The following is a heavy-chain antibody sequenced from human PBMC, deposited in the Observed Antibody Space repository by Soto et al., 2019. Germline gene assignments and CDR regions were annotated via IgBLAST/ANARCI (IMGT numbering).Heavy chain of an antibody. CDR3: ARGYDSSGYPPSN. CDR2: INPNSGST. D-gene: IGHD3-22*01. CDR1: GYTFTGYY. V-gene: IGHV1-2*02. Sequence: ASVKVSCKASGYTFTGYYMHWVRQAPGQGLEWMGWINPNSGSTNYAQKFQGRVTMTRDTSISTAYMELSRLRSDDTAVYYCARGYDSSGYPPSNWGQGTLVTVSS. J-gene: IGHJ4*02.